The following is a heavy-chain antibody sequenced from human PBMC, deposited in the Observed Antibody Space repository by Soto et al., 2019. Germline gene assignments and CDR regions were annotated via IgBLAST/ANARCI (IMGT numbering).Heavy chain of an antibody. CDR3: ASARGDSTASGNSLWYFYYVDV. Sequence: QVQLQESGPALVKPSETLSLTCTVPGGSISGYYWSWLRQSPGRGLEWIGYTHYSGSSNYNPSPKRAVTTSIGTSRIQLSLNLTSVTAADPAVYYGASARGDSTASGNSLWYFYYVDVWGQGSTVTVSS. CDR1: GGSISGYY. D-gene: IGHD6-6*01. J-gene: IGHJ6*03. CDR2: THYSGSS. V-gene: IGHV4-59*01.